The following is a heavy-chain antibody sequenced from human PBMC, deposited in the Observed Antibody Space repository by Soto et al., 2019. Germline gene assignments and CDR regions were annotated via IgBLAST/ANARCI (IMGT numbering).Heavy chain of an antibody. CDR3: ARGIKYGAYSRWFDP. D-gene: IGHD4-17*01. CDR2: MNPNSGKT. Sequence: ASVKVSCKASGYTFTIYEINWVRQATGQGLEYLGWMNPNSGKTAYVQKFQGRVTMTWDTSITTAYMELSSLRSEDTAVYFCARGIKYGAYSRWFDPWGQGTLVTVSS. J-gene: IGHJ5*02. CDR1: GYTFTIYE. V-gene: IGHV1-8*01.